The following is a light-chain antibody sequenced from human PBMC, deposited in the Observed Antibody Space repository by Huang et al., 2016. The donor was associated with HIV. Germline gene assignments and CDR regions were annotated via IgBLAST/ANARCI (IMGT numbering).Light chain of an antibody. Sequence: DIQMTQSPSSLSASVGDRVNITCRASQDINFYLALFQQKPGKAHKSLIHHASSLQIGVPSKFSGSGSGTEFTLTIRSLQPEDSATYFCQHYKSYPPTFGQGTKVEIK. CDR1: QDINFY. CDR2: HAS. V-gene: IGKV1-16*02. J-gene: IGKJ1*01. CDR3: QHYKSYPPT.